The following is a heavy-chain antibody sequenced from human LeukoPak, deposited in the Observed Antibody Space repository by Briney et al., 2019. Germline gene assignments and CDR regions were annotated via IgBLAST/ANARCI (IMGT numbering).Heavy chain of an antibody. J-gene: IGHJ4*02. Sequence: GESLKISCKGSGYSFTSYWIGWVRQMPGKGLEWMGTIYPGDSDTRYSPSFQGQVTISADKSISTAYLQWSSLKASDTAMYYCARAGYSYGYSAVSDYWGQGTLVTVSS. CDR2: IYPGDSDT. V-gene: IGHV5-51*01. CDR3: ARAGYSYGYSAVSDY. D-gene: IGHD5-18*01. CDR1: GYSFTSYW.